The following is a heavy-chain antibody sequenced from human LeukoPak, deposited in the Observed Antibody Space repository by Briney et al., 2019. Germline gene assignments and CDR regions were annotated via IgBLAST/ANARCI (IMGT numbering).Heavy chain of an antibody. CDR3: ARERGSGSYGD. V-gene: IGHV1-69*01. D-gene: IGHD1-26*01. CDR1: GGXFSSYT. CDR2: IIPIFGTA. Sequence: SVKVSCKASGGXFSSYTISWVRQAPGQGLDWMGGIIPIFGTANYAQKFQGRVTITADESTSTAYMELSSLRSEDTAVYYCARERGSGSYGDWGQGTLVTVSS. J-gene: IGHJ4*02.